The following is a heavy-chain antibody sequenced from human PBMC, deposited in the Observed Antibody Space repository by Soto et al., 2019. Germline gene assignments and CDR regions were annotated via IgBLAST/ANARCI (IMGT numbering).Heavy chain of an antibody. CDR3: AREKGTYYDILTGYYVSVNYFDD. Sequence: ASVKVSCKASGYTFTSYGISWVRQAPGQGLEWMGWISAYNGNTNYAQKLQGRVTMTTDTSTSTAYMELRSLRSDDTAVYYCAREKGTYYDILTGYYVSVNYFDDWGQGTRVTVSS. J-gene: IGHJ4*02. CDR2: ISAYNGNT. V-gene: IGHV1-18*01. CDR1: GYTFTSYG. D-gene: IGHD3-9*01.